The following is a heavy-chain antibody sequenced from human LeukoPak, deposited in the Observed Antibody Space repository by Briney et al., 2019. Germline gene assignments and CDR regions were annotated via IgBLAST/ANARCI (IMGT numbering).Heavy chain of an antibody. CDR2: ISSSGRMI. V-gene: IGHV3-48*03. J-gene: IGHJ4*02. Sequence: PGASLRPSCAASGFIFSNYEMKWVRQAPGELLEWVSYISSSGRMIHCADSVKGRFTISRDNAKNTLYLQMNSLRADDTAVYYCARVDSYGPTFDYWGQGTLVTVSS. CDR3: ARVDSYGPTFDY. D-gene: IGHD5-18*01. CDR1: GFIFSNYE.